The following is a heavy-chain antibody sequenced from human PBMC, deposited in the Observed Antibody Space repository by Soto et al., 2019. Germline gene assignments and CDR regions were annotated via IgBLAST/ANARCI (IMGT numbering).Heavy chain of an antibody. V-gene: IGHV3-9*01. Sequence: PGGSLGLSCPASGFTFDDYAMHWVRQAPGKGLEWVSGISWNSGSIGYADSVKGRFTISRDNAKNSLYLQMNSLRAEDTALYYCAKEPGSGDFDYWGQGTLVTVSS. CDR1: GFTFDDYA. D-gene: IGHD2-15*01. CDR2: ISWNSGSI. J-gene: IGHJ4*02. CDR3: AKEPGSGDFDY.